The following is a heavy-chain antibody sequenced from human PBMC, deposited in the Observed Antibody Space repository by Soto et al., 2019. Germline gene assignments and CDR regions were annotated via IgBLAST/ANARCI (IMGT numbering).Heavy chain of an antibody. CDR1: GFTFSSYW. J-gene: IGHJ5*02. CDR3: VRDLIQGDDTIGTWFDP. CDR2: IDSDGSSP. V-gene: IGHV3-74*01. Sequence: EVQLVESGGGLVQPGGSLTLSCAASGFTFSSYWMYWVRQVPGKGLVWVSRIDSDGSSPGYAESVKGRFTISRDNAKNTLYLQMNSLRVEDTAVYYCVRDLIQGDDTIGTWFDPWGQGTLVTVSS. D-gene: IGHD2-21*02.